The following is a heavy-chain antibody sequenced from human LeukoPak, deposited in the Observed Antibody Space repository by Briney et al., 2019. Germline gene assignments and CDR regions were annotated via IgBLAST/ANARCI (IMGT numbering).Heavy chain of an antibody. CDR2: ISGSGGST. CDR3: DASLYSSGRYRRDY. J-gene: IGHJ4*02. V-gene: IGHV3-23*01. Sequence: PGGSLRLSCAASGFTFSSYAMSWVRQAPGKGLEWVSAISGSGGSTYYADSVKGRFTISRDNSKNTLYLQMNSLRAEDTAVYYCDASLYSSGRYRRDYWGQGTLVTVSS. CDR1: GFTFSSYA. D-gene: IGHD6-19*01.